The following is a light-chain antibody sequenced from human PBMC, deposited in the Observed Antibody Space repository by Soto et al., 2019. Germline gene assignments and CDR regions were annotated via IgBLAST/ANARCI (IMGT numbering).Light chain of an antibody. J-gene: IGLJ1*01. V-gene: IGLV2-14*02. CDR2: DVS. CDR3: SSFTSTTTYV. Sequence: QSALTQPASVSGSPGQSIAISCTGTSSDVGSHDLVSWYQQQSGKVPKLIIYDVSSRPSGVSNRFSGSKSGNTASLTISGLQAEDGADYYCSSFTSTTTYVFGTGTKVTVL. CDR1: SSDVGSHDL.